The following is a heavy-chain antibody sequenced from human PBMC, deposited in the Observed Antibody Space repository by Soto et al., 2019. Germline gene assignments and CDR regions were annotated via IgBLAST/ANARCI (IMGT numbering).Heavy chain of an antibody. D-gene: IGHD3-22*01. J-gene: IGHJ6*02. Sequence: GGSLRLSCAASGFTFSSYSMNWVRQSPGKGLEWVSSISSSSSYIYYADSVKGRFTISRDNAKNSLYLQMNSLRAEDTAVYYCARVVGEYYYDSSGPGHYGMDVWGQGTTVTVSS. CDR2: ISSSSSYI. CDR1: GFTFSSYS. V-gene: IGHV3-21*01. CDR3: ARVVGEYYYDSSGPGHYGMDV.